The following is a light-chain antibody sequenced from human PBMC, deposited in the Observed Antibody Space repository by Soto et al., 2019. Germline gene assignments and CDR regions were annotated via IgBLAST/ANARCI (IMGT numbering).Light chain of an antibody. CDR1: QSLGSW. CDR2: DAS. J-gene: IGKJ1*01. V-gene: IGKV1-5*01. CDR3: QQYDTFPT. Sequence: DIQMTQSPSTLSASVGDRVTITCRASQSLGSWLAWYQQKPGKAPKLLIFDASSLQRGVPSRFNGSGSGTEFTLTITSLQPDDFATYYCQQYDTFPTFGQGTKVEIK.